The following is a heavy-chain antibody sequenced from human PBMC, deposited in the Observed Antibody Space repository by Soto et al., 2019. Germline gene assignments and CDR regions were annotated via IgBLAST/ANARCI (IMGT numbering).Heavy chain of an antibody. J-gene: IGHJ6*02. D-gene: IGHD3-10*01. CDR1: GGSISSYY. Sequence: PSETLSLTWTVSGGSISSYYWIWIRQPPGKGLEWIGYIYYSGSTNYNPSLKSRVTISVDTSKNQFSLKLSSVTAADTAVYYCARGGGEYGSGTPYYYYGMDVWGQGTTVTVSS. CDR2: IYYSGST. V-gene: IGHV4-59*01. CDR3: ARGGGEYGSGTPYYYYGMDV.